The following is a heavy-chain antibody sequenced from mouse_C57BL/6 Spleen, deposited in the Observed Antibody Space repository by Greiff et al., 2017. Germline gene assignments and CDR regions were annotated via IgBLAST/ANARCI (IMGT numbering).Heavy chain of an antibody. CDR3: TSYYGGSYHWYFDV. CDR2: IDPETGGT. Sequence: VQLQQSGAELVRPGASVTLSCKASGYTFTDYEMHWVKQTPVHGLEWIGAIDPETGGTAYNQKFKGKAILTADKSSSTAYMELRSLTSEDSAVYYCTSYYGGSYHWYFDVWGTGTTVTVSS. J-gene: IGHJ1*03. D-gene: IGHD1-1*01. CDR1: GYTFTDYE. V-gene: IGHV1-15*01.